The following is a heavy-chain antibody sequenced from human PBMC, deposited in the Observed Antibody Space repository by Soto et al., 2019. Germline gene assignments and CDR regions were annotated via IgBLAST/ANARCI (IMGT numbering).Heavy chain of an antibody. CDR3: ARQRYFWSGYHRGPAANWFDP. J-gene: IGHJ5*02. V-gene: IGHV4-39*01. Sequence: SETLSLTCTVSGGSISSSSYYWGWIRQPPGKGLEWIGSIYYSGSTYYNPSLKSRVTISVDTSKNQFSLKLSSVTAADTAVYYCARQRYFWSGYHRGPAANWFDPWGQGTLVTVSS. CDR2: IYYSGST. CDR1: GGSISSSSYY. D-gene: IGHD3-3*01.